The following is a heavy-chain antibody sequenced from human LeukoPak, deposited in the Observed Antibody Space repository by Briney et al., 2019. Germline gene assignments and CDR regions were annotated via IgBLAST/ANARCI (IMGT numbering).Heavy chain of an antibody. CDR2: INACNGNT. Sequence: ASVKVSCKASGYTFTSYAMHWVRQAPGQRLEWMGWINACNGNTKYSQKFQGRVTITRDTSASTAYMELSSLRSEDTAVYYCAREYSSGWYVPGDYWGQGTLVTVSS. CDR3: AREYSSGWYVPGDY. CDR1: GYTFTSYA. V-gene: IGHV1-3*01. D-gene: IGHD6-19*01. J-gene: IGHJ4*02.